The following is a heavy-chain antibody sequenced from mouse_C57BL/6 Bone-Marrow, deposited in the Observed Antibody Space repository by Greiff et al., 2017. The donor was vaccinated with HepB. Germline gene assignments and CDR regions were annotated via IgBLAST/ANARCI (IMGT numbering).Heavy chain of an antibody. D-gene: IGHD1-1*01. Sequence: VQGVESGGDLVKPGGSLKLSCAASGFTFSSYGMSWVRQTPDKRLEWVATISSGGSYTYYPDSVKGRFTISRDNAKNTLYLQMSSLKSEDTAMYYCARHRDYYGSSYVDFDVWGTGTTVTVSS. CDR2: ISSGGSYT. J-gene: IGHJ1*03. CDR1: GFTFSSYG. CDR3: ARHRDYYGSSYVDFDV. V-gene: IGHV5-6*01.